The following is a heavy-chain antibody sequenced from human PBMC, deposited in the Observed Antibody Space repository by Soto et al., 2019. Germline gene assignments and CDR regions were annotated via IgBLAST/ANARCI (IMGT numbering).Heavy chain of an antibody. V-gene: IGHV5-10-1*01. J-gene: IGHJ4*02. D-gene: IGHD3-22*01. Sequence: SGESLKISCQGSGYSFAGYWITWVRQKPGKVLGWMGRIDPSDSQTYYSPSFRGHVTISVTKSITTVFLQWSSLRASDTAMYYCARQIYDSDTGPNFQYYFDSWGQGTPVNVSS. CDR2: IDPSDSQT. CDR1: GYSFAGYW. CDR3: ARQIYDSDTGPNFQYYFDS.